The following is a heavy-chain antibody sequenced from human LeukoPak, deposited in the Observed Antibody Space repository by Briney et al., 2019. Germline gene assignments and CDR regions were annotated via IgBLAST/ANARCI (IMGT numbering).Heavy chain of an antibody. CDR3: AKDTDFWSGYYNDY. CDR2: ISGSGGST. CDR1: GFTFSNYA. D-gene: IGHD3-3*01. J-gene: IGHJ4*02. Sequence: GGSLRLSCAASGFTFSNYAMNWVRQAPGKGLEWVSAISGSGGSTYYADSVKGRFTISRDNSKNTLYLQMNSLRAEDTAVYYCAKDTDFWSGYYNDYWGQGTLVTVSS. V-gene: IGHV3-23*01.